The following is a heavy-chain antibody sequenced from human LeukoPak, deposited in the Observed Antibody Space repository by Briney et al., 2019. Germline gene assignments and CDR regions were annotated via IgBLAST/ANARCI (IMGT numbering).Heavy chain of an antibody. D-gene: IGHD4-17*01. J-gene: IGHJ4*02. CDR1: GGTFSSYA. Sequence: VASVKVSCKASGGTFSSYAISWVRQAPGQGLEWMGGIIPIFGTANYAQKFQGRVTITADESTSTAYMELRSLSSDDTALYYCARDLSLGRHDDGEPFDSWGQGTLVTVSS. CDR2: IIPIFGTA. CDR3: ARDLSLGRHDDGEPFDS. V-gene: IGHV1-69*01.